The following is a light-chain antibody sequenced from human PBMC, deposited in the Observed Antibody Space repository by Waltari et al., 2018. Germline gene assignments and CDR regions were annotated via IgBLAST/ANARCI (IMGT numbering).Light chain of an antibody. CDR1: SSNIGSTS. J-gene: IGLJ2*01. CDR2: RNN. CDR3: SSWDDTLRGPI. V-gene: IGLV1-44*01. Sequence: QSVLTQPPSASGTPGQRVTISCSGSSSNIGSTSVNWYHHLPGAAPKLLITRNNQRPSGVPDRFSGSKSGTAASLAISGLQSDDEGDYHCSSWDDTLRGPIFGGGTRLTVL.